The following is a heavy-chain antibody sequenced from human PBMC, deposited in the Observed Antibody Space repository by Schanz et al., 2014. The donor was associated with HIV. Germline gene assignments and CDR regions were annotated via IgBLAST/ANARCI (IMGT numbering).Heavy chain of an antibody. CDR3: ARETSGFSTSWPPRYHYYGMDV. J-gene: IGHJ6*02. CDR1: GFTFSSSG. V-gene: IGHV3-33*01. CDR2: MWYDESHK. Sequence: QVQLGESGGGVVQPGRSLRLSCTASGFTFSSSGMHWVRQAPGKGLEWVAAMWYDESHKGYADSVKGRFTISRDNSKNTLYLEMNSLRPEDTAVYYCARETSGFSTSWPPRYHYYGMDVWGQGTTVTVSS. D-gene: IGHD6-13*01.